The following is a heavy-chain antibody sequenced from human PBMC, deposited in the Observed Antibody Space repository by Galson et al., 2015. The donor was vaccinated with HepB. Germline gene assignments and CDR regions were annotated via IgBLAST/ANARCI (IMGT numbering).Heavy chain of an antibody. CDR1: GFTFSGSA. D-gene: IGHD2-15*01. CDR2: VRTKANSYAT. CDR3: TRRYCSGGSCYSDY. J-gene: IGHJ4*02. V-gene: IGHV3-73*01. Sequence: SLRLSCAASGFTFSGSAMHWVRQASGKGLEWVGRVRTKANSYATGYAASVKGRVTISRDDSKNTAYLQMTSLKTEDTAVYYCTRRYCSGGSCYSDYWGQGTLVAVSS.